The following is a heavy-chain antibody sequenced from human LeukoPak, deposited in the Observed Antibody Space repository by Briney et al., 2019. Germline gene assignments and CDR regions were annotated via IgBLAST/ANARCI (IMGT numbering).Heavy chain of an antibody. D-gene: IGHD2-2*01. CDR2: IKKDGSGT. CDR1: GFTFSSSW. J-gene: IGHJ4*02. Sequence: PGGSLRLSCAASGFTFSSSWMSWVRQAPGKGLEWVANIKKDGSGTYYADSVKGRFTISRDNAKNSLYLQMNSLRAEDTAVYYCAREVPAARGYFDYWGQGTLVTVSS. V-gene: IGHV3-7*01. CDR3: AREVPAARGYFDY.